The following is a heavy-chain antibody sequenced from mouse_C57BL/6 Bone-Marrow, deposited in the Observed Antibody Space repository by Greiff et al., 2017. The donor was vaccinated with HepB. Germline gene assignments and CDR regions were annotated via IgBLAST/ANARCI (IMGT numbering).Heavy chain of an antibody. Sequence: EVQVVESGGDLVKPGGSLKLSCAASGFTFSSYGMSWVRQTPDKRLEWVATISSGGSYTYYPDSVKGRFTISRDNAKNTLYLQMSSLKSEDTAMYYCARLGVITTVAYYLDYWGQGTTLTVSS. CDR3: ARLGVITTVAYYLDY. D-gene: IGHD1-1*01. CDR1: GFTFSSYG. J-gene: IGHJ2*01. CDR2: ISSGGSYT. V-gene: IGHV5-6*01.